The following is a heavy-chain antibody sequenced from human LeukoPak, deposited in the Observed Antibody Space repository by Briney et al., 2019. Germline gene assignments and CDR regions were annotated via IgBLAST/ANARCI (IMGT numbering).Heavy chain of an antibody. Sequence: ASVKVSCKASGYTFTRYYMHWVRQAPGQGLEWMGIINPSGGSTSYAQKFQGRVTMTRDMSTSTVYMELSSLRSEDTAVYYCARGDTYYYDSSGYYYNYWGQGTLVTVSS. J-gene: IGHJ4*02. V-gene: IGHV1-46*01. CDR2: INPSGGST. CDR1: GYTFTRYY. D-gene: IGHD3-22*01. CDR3: ARGDTYYYDSSGYYYNY.